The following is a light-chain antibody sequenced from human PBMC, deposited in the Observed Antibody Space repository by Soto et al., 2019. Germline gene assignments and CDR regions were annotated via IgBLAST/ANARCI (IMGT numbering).Light chain of an antibody. CDR1: QSISSSF. Sequence: EIVLTQSPVTLSLSPGERATLSCRASQSISSSFLAWYQQKPGQAPRLVMFDASSRAPDIPDRFSGSGSGTDFTLTIRSLEPEDFAGCDCQLRGSSPPKYTFGQGTKVEIK. V-gene: IGKV3-20*01. J-gene: IGKJ2*01. CDR3: QLRGSSPPKYT. CDR2: DAS.